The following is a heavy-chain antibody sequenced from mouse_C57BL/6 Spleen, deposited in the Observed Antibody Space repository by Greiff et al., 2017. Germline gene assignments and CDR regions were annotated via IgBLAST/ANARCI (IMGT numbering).Heavy chain of an antibody. J-gene: IGHJ1*03. CDR2: IDPSDSYT. D-gene: IGHD1-1*01. CDR1: GYTFTSYW. Sequence: QVHVKQPGAELVMPGASVKLSCKASGYTFTSYWMHWVKQRPGQGLEWIGEIDPSDSYTNYNQKFKGKSTLTVDKSSSTAYMQLSSLTSEDSAVYYCARKVGVYYGSSGDVWGTGTTVTVSS. V-gene: IGHV1-69*01. CDR3: ARKVGVYYGSSGDV.